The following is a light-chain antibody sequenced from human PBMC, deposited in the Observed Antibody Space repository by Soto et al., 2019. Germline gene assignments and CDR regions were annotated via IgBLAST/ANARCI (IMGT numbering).Light chain of an antibody. V-gene: IGKV3-15*01. CDR1: QSVSSF. Sequence: EIVFTQSPSTLSLSPGERATLSCRASQSVSSFLAWYQQKPGQAPRLLIYGASTRATGIPARFSGSGSGTDFTLTISSLQSEDCAVYYCQQFDKWPPSTFGQGTKVDIK. CDR3: QQFDKWPPST. J-gene: IGKJ1*01. CDR2: GAS.